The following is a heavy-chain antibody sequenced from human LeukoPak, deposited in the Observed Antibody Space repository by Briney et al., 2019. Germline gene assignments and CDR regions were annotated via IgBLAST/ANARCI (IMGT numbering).Heavy chain of an antibody. V-gene: IGHV4-61*05. D-gene: IGHD3-16*01. CDR3: AGLRDLYNVFEY. Sequence: SETLSLTCTVSGGSISSSSYYWGWIRQPPGKGLECFGTIHYSGNTNYNPSLKSRVTMSVDTSKNQFSLRLTSVTAADTAVYYCAGLRDLYNVFEYWGQGALVTVSS. CDR1: GGSISSSSYY. J-gene: IGHJ4*02. CDR2: IHYSGNT.